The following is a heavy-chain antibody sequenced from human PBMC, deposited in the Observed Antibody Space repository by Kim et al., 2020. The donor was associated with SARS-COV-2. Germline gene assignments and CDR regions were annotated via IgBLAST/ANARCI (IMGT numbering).Heavy chain of an antibody. D-gene: IGHD1-26*01. CDR1: GFTFSNAW. V-gene: IGHV3-15*01. Sequence: GGSLRLSCAASGFTFSNAWMSWVRQAPGKGLEWVGRIKSKTDGGTTDYAAPVKGRFTISRDDSKNTLYLQMNSLKTEDTAVYYCTTDRERQKSWSYQYYYYYGMDVWGQGTTVTVSS. CDR2: IKSKTDGGTT. J-gene: IGHJ6*02. CDR3: TTDRERQKSWSYQYYYYYGMDV.